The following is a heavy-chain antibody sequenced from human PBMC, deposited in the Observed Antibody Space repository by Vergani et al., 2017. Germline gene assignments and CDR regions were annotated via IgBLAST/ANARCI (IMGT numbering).Heavy chain of an antibody. V-gene: IGHV1-69*01. J-gene: IGHJ4*02. CDR3: ARVHLRDGYNYSKGYFDY. CDR1: GGTFRSYA. D-gene: IGHD5-24*01. Sequence: QVQLVQSGAEVKKPGSSVKVSCKASGGTFRSYAISWVRQAPGQGLEWMGGIIPIFGTANYAQKFQGRVTITADESTSTAYMELSSLRSEDTAVYYCARVHLRDGYNYSKGYFDYWGQGTLVTVSS. CDR2: IIPIFGTA.